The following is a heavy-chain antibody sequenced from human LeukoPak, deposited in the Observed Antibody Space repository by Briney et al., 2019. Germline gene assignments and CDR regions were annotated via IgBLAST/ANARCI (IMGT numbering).Heavy chain of an antibody. CDR3: ARITMTTSGWYFDL. Sequence: ASLKLSCKASGYTFTSYYMHWLRQAPGQGLEWMGIVHPSGGSTSYAQKFQGRVTMTRDTATSTAYMELSSLRSEDTALYYCARITMTTSGWYFDLWGRGSLVTVSS. J-gene: IGHJ2*01. CDR2: VHPSGGST. V-gene: IGHV1-46*01. CDR1: GYTFTSYY. D-gene: IGHD3-22*01.